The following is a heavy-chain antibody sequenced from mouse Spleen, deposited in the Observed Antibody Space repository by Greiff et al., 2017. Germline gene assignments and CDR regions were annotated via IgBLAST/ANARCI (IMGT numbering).Heavy chain of an antibody. J-gene: IGHJ4*01. V-gene: IGHV1-39*01. Sequence: EVKLQESGPELVKPGASVKISCKASGYSFTDYNMNWVKQSNGKSLEWIGVINPNYGTTSYNQKFKGKATLTVDQSSSTAYMQLNSLTSEDSAVYYCARGYGDPYYYAMDYWGQGTSVTVSS. D-gene: IGHD2-13*01. CDR1: GYSFTDYN. CDR3: ARGYGDPYYYAMDY. CDR2: INPNYGTT.